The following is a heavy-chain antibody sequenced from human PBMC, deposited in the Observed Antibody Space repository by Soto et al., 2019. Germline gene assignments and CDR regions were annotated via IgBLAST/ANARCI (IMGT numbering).Heavy chain of an antibody. CDR1: GGSFSGYY. D-gene: IGHD2-21*02. CDR2: INHSGST. V-gene: IGHV4-34*01. Sequence: SETLSLTCAVYGGSFSGYYWSWIRQPPGKGLEWIGEINHSGSTNYNPSLKSRVTISVDTSKNQFSLKLSSVTAADTAVYYCASRGGNSAEYNWFDPWGQGTLVTVSS. J-gene: IGHJ5*02. CDR3: ASRGGNSAEYNWFDP.